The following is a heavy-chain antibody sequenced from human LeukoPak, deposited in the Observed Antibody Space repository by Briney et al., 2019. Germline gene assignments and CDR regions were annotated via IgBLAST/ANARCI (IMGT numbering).Heavy chain of an antibody. D-gene: IGHD5-24*01. J-gene: IGHJ4*02. CDR1: GYTFTTYV. Sequence: ASVKVSCKASGYTFTTYVMHWVRQAPGQRLEWMGWINAGNGNTRYSQKFQGRVTITRDTSASTAFMDLTSLRSEDTAIYYCAREIDRDGHNRFFDYWGQGTLVTVSS. V-gene: IGHV1-3*01. CDR3: AREIDRDGHNRFFDY. CDR2: INAGNGNT.